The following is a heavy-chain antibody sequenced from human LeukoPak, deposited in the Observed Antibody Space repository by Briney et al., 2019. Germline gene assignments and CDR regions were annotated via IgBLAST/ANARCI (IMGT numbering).Heavy chain of an antibody. CDR3: AKQDPSGSYSGVTFDI. J-gene: IGHJ3*02. D-gene: IGHD1-26*01. CDR2: IRYDGSNK. Sequence: GGSLRLSCAASGFTFSSYGMHWVRQAPGMGLEWVAFIRYDGSNKYYADSVKGRFTISRDNSKNTLYLQMNSLRAEDTAVYYCAKQDPSGSYSGVTFDIWGQGTMVTVSS. CDR1: GFTFSSYG. V-gene: IGHV3-30*02.